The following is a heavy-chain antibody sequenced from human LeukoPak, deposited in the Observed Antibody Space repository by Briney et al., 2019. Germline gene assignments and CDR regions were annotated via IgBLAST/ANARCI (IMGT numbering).Heavy chain of an antibody. V-gene: IGHV1-18*01. Sequence: ASVKVSCKASGYTFTSYGISWVRQAPGQGLEWMGWISAYNGNTNYAQKLQGRVTITANESTSTAYMELSSLRPEDTAVYYCAREGSVVPASHFDYWGQGTLVTVSS. CDR1: GYTFTSYG. J-gene: IGHJ4*02. CDR2: ISAYNGNT. D-gene: IGHD2-2*01. CDR3: AREGSVVPASHFDY.